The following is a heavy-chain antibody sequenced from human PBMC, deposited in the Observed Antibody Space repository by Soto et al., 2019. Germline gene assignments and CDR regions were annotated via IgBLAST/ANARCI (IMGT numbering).Heavy chain of an antibody. Sequence: QVQLVQSGADVKKPGASVKVSCTASGFTFSGNYMYWVRQAPGQGFEWMGWINPNSGGTMYAEKLQGRVTMTRDTSISTAYLGLRSLRSDDTAGYYCVGGPRYGMDVWGQGTTVTVSS. CDR2: INPNSGGT. V-gene: IGHV1-2*02. D-gene: IGHD3-16*01. CDR1: GFTFSGNY. CDR3: VGGPRYGMDV. J-gene: IGHJ6*02.